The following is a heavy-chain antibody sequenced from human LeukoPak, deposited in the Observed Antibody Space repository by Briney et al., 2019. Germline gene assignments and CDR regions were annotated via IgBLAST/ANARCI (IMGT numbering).Heavy chain of an antibody. V-gene: IGHV3-15*01. D-gene: IGHD3-10*01. CDR3: TTDLLLWFGVLLASPDY. J-gene: IGHJ4*02. CDR1: GFTFSNAW. Sequence: PGGSLRLSCAASGFTFSNAWMSWVRQAPGKGLEWVGRIKSKTDGGTTDYAAPVKGRFTISRDDSKNTLYLQMNSLKTEDTAVYYCTTDLLLWFGVLLASPDYWGQGTLVTVSS. CDR2: IKSKTDGGTT.